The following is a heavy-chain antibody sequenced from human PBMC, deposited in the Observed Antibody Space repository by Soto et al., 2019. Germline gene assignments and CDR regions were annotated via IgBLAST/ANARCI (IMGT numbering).Heavy chain of an antibody. CDR1: GGSISSGGYY. CDR3: ARTYGDYLRGFGY. V-gene: IGHV4-31*03. D-gene: IGHD4-17*01. Sequence: SETLSLTCTVSGGSISSGGYYWSWIRQHPGKGLEWIGYIYYSGSTYYNPSLKSRVTISVDTSKNQFSLKLSSVTAADTAVYYCARTYGDYLRGFGYWGQGTLVTVSS. J-gene: IGHJ4*02. CDR2: IYYSGST.